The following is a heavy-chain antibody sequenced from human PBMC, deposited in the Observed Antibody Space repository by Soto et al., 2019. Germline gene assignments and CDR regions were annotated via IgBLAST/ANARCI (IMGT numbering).Heavy chain of an antibody. D-gene: IGHD2-21*02. Sequence: QVQLVESGGGVVQPGRSLRLSCAASGFTFSSYGMHWVRQAPGKGLEWVAVICYDGSNKYYADSVKGRFTISRDNSKNTLYLQMHSLRAEDTAVYYCARGRLTDYFDYWGQGTLVTVSS. J-gene: IGHJ4*02. CDR1: GFTFSSYG. V-gene: IGHV3-33*01. CDR3: ARGRLTDYFDY. CDR2: ICYDGSNK.